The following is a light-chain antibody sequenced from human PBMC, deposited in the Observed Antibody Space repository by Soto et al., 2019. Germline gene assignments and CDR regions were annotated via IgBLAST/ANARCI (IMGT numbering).Light chain of an antibody. Sequence: QSALTQPASVSGSPGQSITISCTGTSSDVGGYNYVSWYQQHPGKAPKVIIYDVSNRPSGVSNRFSGSKSGNTASLTISGLQAEDEAAYYCSSYTSSGSFVVFGGGTKLTVL. V-gene: IGLV2-14*01. CDR1: SSDVGGYNY. CDR3: SSYTSSGSFVV. CDR2: DVS. J-gene: IGLJ2*01.